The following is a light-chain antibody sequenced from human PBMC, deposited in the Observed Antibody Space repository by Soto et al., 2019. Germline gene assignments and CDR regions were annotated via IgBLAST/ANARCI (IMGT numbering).Light chain of an antibody. CDR3: QQRHSDPIT. J-gene: IGKJ5*01. CDR1: QTVSRS. CDR2: GAS. V-gene: IGKV3-15*01. Sequence: VVLTLSPATLSVSPGERATLSCRASQTVSRSLAWYQQKPGQAPRLLIYGASTRATGIPGRFSGSGSGTDFTLTISSLQPEDLATYYCQQRHSDPITFGQGTLLE.